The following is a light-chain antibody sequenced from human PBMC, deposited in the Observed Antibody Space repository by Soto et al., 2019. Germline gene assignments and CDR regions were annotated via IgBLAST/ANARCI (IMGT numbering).Light chain of an antibody. CDR3: QHYNNYPWP. CDR1: QSISSW. Sequence: IQVTQSPATLSASVGDRVTITCRASQSISSWLAWYQQKPGKAPKLLIYKASSLESGVPSRFSGSGSGTEFTLTISSLQPDDFATYYCQHYNNYPWPFGQGTKV. V-gene: IGKV1-5*03. CDR2: KAS. J-gene: IGKJ1*01.